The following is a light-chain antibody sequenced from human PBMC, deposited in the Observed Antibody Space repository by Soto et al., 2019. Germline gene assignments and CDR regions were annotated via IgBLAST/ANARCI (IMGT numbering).Light chain of an antibody. Sequence: VLTQSPATLSLSPGSRSTLACRASQSVSSYLAWYQQKPGQAPRLLIYGASNRATGIPARFSGSGSGTEFTPTLSSLQSEDFAIYYCQQYNNWPLTFGGGTKVDIK. CDR3: QQYNNWPLT. J-gene: IGKJ4*01. CDR1: QSVSSY. V-gene: IGKV3D-15*01. CDR2: GAS.